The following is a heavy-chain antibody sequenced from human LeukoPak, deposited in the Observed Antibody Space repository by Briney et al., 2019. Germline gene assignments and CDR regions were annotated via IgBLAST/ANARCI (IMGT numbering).Heavy chain of an antibody. CDR1: GFTFSSYS. CDR3: ARDLSGVTGYTYGRGIDY. CDR2: ISSSSSYI. V-gene: IGHV3-21*01. J-gene: IGHJ4*02. Sequence: PGGSLRLSCAASGFTFSSYSMNWVRQAPGKGLEWVSSISSSSSYIYYADSVKGRFTIYRDNAKTSLYLQMNSLRAEDTAVYYCARDLSGVTGYTYGRGIDYWGQGTLVTVSS. D-gene: IGHD5-18*01.